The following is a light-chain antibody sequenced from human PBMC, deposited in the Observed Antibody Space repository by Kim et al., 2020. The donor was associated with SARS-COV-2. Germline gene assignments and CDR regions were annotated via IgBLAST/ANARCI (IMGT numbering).Light chain of an antibody. CDR1: QSVSSSY. V-gene: IGKV3-20*01. CDR3: QQYSSSPLT. J-gene: IGKJ2*01. CDR2: GAS. Sequence: EIVLTQSPGTLSLSPGERATLSCRASQSVSSSYLAWYQQKPGQAPRLLIYGASSRATGIPDRFSGSGSGTDFTLTISRLEPEDFAVYYWQQYSSSPLTFGQGTKLEI.